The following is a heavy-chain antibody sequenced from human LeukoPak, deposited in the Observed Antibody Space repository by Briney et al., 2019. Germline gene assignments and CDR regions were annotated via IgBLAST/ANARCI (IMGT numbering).Heavy chain of an antibody. CDR1: GYTFTGYY. V-gene: IGHV1-2*02. Sequence: VASVTVSCKASGYTFTGYYMHWVRQAPGQGLEWMGWINPNSGGTNYAQKFQGRVTMTRDTSIGTAYMELSRLRSDDTAVYYCARVQSGYNQRYFYYYMDVWGKGTTVTVSS. D-gene: IGHD5-12*01. CDR2: INPNSGGT. CDR3: ARVQSGYNQRYFYYYMDV. J-gene: IGHJ6*03.